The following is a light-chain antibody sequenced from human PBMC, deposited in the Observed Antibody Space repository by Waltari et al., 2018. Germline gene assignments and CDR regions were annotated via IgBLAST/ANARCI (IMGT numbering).Light chain of an antibody. CDR1: KLGDKY. V-gene: IGLV3-1*01. Sequence: SYELTQPPSVSVSPGQPASITCSGDKLGDKYACWYQQKPGQSPVLVIYEDSKRPSGTPERFSGSNSGNTATLTISGTQAMDEADYYCQAWDSSTFYVFGTGTKVTVL. CDR3: QAWDSSTFYV. J-gene: IGLJ1*01. CDR2: EDS.